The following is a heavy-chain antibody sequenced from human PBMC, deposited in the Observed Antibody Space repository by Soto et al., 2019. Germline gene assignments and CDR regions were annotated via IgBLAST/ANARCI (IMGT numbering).Heavy chain of an antibody. CDR3: ARGGRFLEWLFPDYYYYGMDV. Sequence: SETLSLTCTVSGGSISSSSYYWGWIRQPPGKGLEWIGSIYYSGSTYYKTSLKSRVTISVDTSKNQFSLKLSSVTAADTAVYYCARGGRFLEWLFPDYYYYGMDVWGQGTTVT. J-gene: IGHJ6*02. CDR2: IYYSGST. D-gene: IGHD3-3*01. CDR1: GGSISSSSYY. V-gene: IGHV4-39*01.